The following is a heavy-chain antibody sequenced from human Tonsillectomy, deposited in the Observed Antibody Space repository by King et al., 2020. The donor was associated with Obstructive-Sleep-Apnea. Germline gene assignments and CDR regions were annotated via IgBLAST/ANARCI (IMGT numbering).Heavy chain of an antibody. Sequence: QLQESGPGLVKPSQTLSLTCTVSGGSISSGDYYWSWIRQPPGKGLEWIGDIYYSGSTYYNPSLKSRVTISVDTSKNPFSLKLSSVTAADTAVYYCARGGSYQNWFDPWGQGTLVTVSS. CDR2: IYYSGST. V-gene: IGHV4-30-4*01. CDR3: ARGGSYQNWFDP. J-gene: IGHJ5*02. D-gene: IGHD3-16*01. CDR1: GGSISSGDYY.